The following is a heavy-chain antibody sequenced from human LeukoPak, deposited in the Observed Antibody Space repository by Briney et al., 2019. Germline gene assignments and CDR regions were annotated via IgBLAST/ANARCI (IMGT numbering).Heavy chain of an antibody. D-gene: IGHD1-1*01. CDR3: AKAISSNDYFDY. CDR1: GFTFDDYA. CDR2: ISWDGGST. Sequence: GGSLRLSCAASGFTFDDYAMHWVRQAPGKGLEWVSLISWDGGSTYYADSVKGRFTISRDNSKNSLYLQMNSLRAEDTALYYCAKAISSNDYFDYWGQGTLVTVSS. J-gene: IGHJ4*02. V-gene: IGHV3-43D*03.